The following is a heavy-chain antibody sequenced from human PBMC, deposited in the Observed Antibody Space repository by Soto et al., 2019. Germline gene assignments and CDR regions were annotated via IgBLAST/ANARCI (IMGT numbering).Heavy chain of an antibody. D-gene: IGHD1-26*01. V-gene: IGHV1-2*02. J-gene: IGHJ4*02. CDR2: INPKSGGT. CDR3: ARDLAKGGGSSGFDY. Sequence: QVQLVQSGAEVKKPGASVNVSCKASGYTFTVYYMHWVRQAPGQGLEWMGWINPKSGGTMYPQKFQGRVTMTWDTSISTAYVALARRRSEDTAGYSCARDLAKGGGSSGFDYWGQGTLVTVSA. CDR1: GYTFTVYY.